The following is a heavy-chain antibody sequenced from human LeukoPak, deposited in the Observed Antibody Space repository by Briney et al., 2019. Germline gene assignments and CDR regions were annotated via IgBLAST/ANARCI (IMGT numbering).Heavy chain of an antibody. CDR3: ARAAEGDYFDY. Sequence: SQTLSLTCAVSGGSISSGGYSWSWIRQPPGKGLEWIVYIYHSGSTYYNPSLKSRVTISVDRSKNQFSLKLSSVTAADTAVYYCARAAEGDYFDYWGQGTLVTASS. D-gene: IGHD6-19*01. CDR2: IYHSGST. J-gene: IGHJ4*02. V-gene: IGHV4-30-2*01. CDR1: GGSISSGGYS.